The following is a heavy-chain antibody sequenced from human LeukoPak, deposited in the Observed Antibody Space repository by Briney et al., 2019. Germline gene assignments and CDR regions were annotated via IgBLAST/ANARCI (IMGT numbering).Heavy chain of an antibody. D-gene: IGHD1-14*01. CDR1: GFTVITND. Sequence: GGSLRLSCAASGFTVITNDMTWVRQAPGKGLEWVSVLYTDGNTKYADSVQGRFTISRDNSKNTLYLEMNSLSPDDTAVYYCARGVEPLAANTLAYWGQGTLVTVSS. CDR2: LYTDGNT. V-gene: IGHV3-53*01. CDR3: ARGVEPLAANTLAY. J-gene: IGHJ4*02.